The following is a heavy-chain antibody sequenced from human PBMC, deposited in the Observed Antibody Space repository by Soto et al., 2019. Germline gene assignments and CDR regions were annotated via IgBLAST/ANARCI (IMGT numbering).Heavy chain of an antibody. Sequence: KTSETLSLTCTVSGGSISSSSYYWGWIRQPPGKGLEWIGSIYYSGSTYYNPSLKSRVTISVDTSKNQFSLKLSSVTAADTAVYYCARLSWVGRTVDYWGQGTLVTVSS. CDR3: ARLSWVGRTVDY. CDR2: IYYSGST. CDR1: GGSISSSSYY. V-gene: IGHV4-39*01. J-gene: IGHJ4*02. D-gene: IGHD1-1*01.